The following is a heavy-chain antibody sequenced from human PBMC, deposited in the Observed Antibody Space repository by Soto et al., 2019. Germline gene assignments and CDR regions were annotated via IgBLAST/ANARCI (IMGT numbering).Heavy chain of an antibody. V-gene: IGHV3-23*01. D-gene: IGHD6-19*01. CDR3: AKDRIAVAGGASDY. Sequence: EVQLLESGGGLVQPGGSLRLSCAASGFTFSSYAMSWVSQAPGKGLEWVSAITGSGGSTYYADSVKGRFTISRDNSKNTLYLQMNSLRAEDTAVYYCAKDRIAVAGGASDYWGQGTLVTVSS. CDR1: GFTFSSYA. CDR2: ITGSGGST. J-gene: IGHJ4*02.